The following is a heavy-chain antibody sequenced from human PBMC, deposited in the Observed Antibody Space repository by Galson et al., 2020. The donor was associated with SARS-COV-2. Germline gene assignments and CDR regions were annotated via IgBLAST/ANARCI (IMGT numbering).Heavy chain of an antibody. D-gene: IGHD2-8*01. J-gene: IGHJ4*02. CDR3: AKGSCTNGVCYFDY. CDR2: ISGSGGST. Sequence: GESLKISCAASGFRFSTYAMSWVRQAPGKGLEWVSTISGSGGSTHYADSVKGRFTISRDNSKNTLYLQMSSLRAEDTAVYYCAKGSCTNGVCYFDYWGQGTLVTVSS. V-gene: IGHV3-23*01. CDR1: GFRFSTYA.